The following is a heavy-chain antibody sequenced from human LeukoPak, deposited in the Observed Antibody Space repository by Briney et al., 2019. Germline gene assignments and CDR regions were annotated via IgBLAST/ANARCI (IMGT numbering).Heavy chain of an antibody. D-gene: IGHD6-13*01. CDR1: GFTVSSNE. Sequence: PGGSLRLSCAASGFTVSSNEMSWVRQAPGKGLEWVSSISGGSTYYADSVKGRFTISRDNSRNTLYLQMNSLRAEDTAVYYCATPTVLRIAAAGGHLRRAFDIWGQGTMVTVSS. CDR3: ATPTVLRIAAAGGHLRRAFDI. J-gene: IGHJ3*02. V-gene: IGHV3-38-3*01. CDR2: ISGGST.